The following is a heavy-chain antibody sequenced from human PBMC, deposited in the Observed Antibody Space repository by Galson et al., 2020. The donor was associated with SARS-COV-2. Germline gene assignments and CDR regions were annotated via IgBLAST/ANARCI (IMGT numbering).Heavy chain of an antibody. CDR2: ISQDGSEN. Sequence: GESLKISCAASGFTLSAYWMTWVRQAPGKGLEWVATISQDGSENHYVDCVKGRFTISRDNAKNSLYLQMTSLRAVDTAVYFCVRDYYSSGFDYWGQGTLVTVSS. V-gene: IGHV3-7*01. D-gene: IGHD3-10*01. CDR1: GFTLSAYW. CDR3: VRDYYSSGFDY. J-gene: IGHJ4*02.